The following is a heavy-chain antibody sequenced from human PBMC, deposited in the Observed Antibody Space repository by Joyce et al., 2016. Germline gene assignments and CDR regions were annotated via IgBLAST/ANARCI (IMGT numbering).Heavy chain of an antibody. CDR3: ARYTYGHDAFDI. J-gene: IGHJ3*02. D-gene: IGHD5-18*01. CDR2: TIYDGSNK. CDR1: GFIFSTYS. Sequence: QVQLVESGGGVVQPGRSLRLSCVASGFIFSTYSMHWVRQSPGKGLEWVAVTIYDGSNKFYADFVKGRFTISRDYSKNTLYLQMNSLRADDTAVYYCARYTYGHDAFDIWGQGTMVTVSS. V-gene: IGHV3-30*04.